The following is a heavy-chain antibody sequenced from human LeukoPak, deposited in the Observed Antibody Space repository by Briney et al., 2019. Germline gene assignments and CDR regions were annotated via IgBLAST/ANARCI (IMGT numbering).Heavy chain of an antibody. D-gene: IGHD3-22*01. V-gene: IGHV5-51*01. Sequence: GESLKISCKGSGYSFTNYWVAWVRQMPGKGLEWMGIIYPGDSETRYSPSFQGQVTISADKSISTAYLQWSSLQASDTAMYYCARLHSSGYYFPFDYWGQGTLVTVSS. CDR1: GYSFTNYW. CDR2: IYPGDSET. CDR3: ARLHSSGYYFPFDY. J-gene: IGHJ4*02.